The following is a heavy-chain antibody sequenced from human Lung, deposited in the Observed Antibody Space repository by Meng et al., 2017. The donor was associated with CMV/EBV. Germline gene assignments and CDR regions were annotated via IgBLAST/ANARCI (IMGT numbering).Heavy chain of an antibody. V-gene: IGHV3-9*01. CDR1: GFTFDDYA. Sequence: GGSLRLSCAASGFTFDDYAMHWVRQAPGKGLEWVSGISWNSGSIGYADSVKGRFTISRDNAKNSLYLQMNSLRAEDTALYYCAKDKDGGMDVWGQGTTVTVSS. J-gene: IGHJ6*02. CDR3: AKDKDGGMDV. CDR2: ISWNSGSI.